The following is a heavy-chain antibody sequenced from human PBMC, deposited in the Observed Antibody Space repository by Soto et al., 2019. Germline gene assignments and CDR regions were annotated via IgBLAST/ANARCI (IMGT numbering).Heavy chain of an antibody. CDR3: ARVSGSYYYGMDV. CDR2: IYHSGST. V-gene: IGHV4-4*02. Sequence: SETLSLTCAVSGGSISSSNCWSWVRQPPGKGLEWIGEIYHSGSTNFNPSLKSRVTISVDKSKNQFSLKLNSVTAADTAVYNCARVSGSYYYGMDVWGQGTTVTVSS. CDR1: GGSISSSNC. J-gene: IGHJ6*02.